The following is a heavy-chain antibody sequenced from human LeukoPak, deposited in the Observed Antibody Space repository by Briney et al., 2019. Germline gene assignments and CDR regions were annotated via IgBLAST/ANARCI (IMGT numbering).Heavy chain of an antibody. CDR3: ARGGRRGSGGIYKGDY. D-gene: IGHD3-10*01. V-gene: IGHV3-9*01. CDR2: ISWNIDLI. J-gene: IGHJ4*02. Sequence: GGSLRLSCVASGFTFDEYTMIWVRQAPGKGLEWVSGISWNIDLIGYADSMKGRFTISRDNAKNSLYLQMNSLRLEDTALYYCARGGRRGSGGIYKGDYWGQGTLVTVSS. CDR1: GFTFDEYT.